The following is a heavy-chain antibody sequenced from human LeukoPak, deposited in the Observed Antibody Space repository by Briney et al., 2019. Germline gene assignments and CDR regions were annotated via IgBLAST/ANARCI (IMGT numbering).Heavy chain of an antibody. CDR3: ARTTTGYSSSWALGY. J-gene: IGHJ4*02. D-gene: IGHD6-13*01. CDR2: IIPILGIA. V-gene: IGHV1-69*04. CDR1: GGTFSSYA. Sequence: GASVKVSCKASGGTFSSYAISWVRQAPGQGLEWMGRIIPILGIANYAQKFQGRVTITADKSTSTAYMELSSLRSEDTAVYYCARTTTGYSSSWALGYWGQGTLVTVSS.